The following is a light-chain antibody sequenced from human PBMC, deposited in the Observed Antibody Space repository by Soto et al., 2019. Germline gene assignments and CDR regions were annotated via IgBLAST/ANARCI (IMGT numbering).Light chain of an antibody. V-gene: IGKV1-5*03. CDR2: KAS. CDR1: QSIRSW. Sequence: DIQMTQSPSTLSASVGDRVTITCRASQSIRSWLAWYQHKPGKAPKLLIYKASSLESGVPSRFSGSGSGTEFTLTISSLQPDDFATYYCQQYNSYPETFGQGTKVEIK. J-gene: IGKJ1*01. CDR3: QQYNSYPET.